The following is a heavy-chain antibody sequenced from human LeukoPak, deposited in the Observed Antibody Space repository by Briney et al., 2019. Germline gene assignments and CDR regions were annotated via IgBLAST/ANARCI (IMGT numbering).Heavy chain of an antibody. Sequence: ASVKVSCKASGYTFTSYGISWVRQAPGQGLEWMGWISAYNGNTNYAQELQGRVTMTTDTSTSTAYMELRSLRSDDTAVYYCARELRITMVRGVIIKGRSFDYWGQGTLVTVSS. CDR3: ARELRITMVRGVIIKGRSFDY. J-gene: IGHJ4*02. CDR1: GYTFTSYG. D-gene: IGHD3-10*01. V-gene: IGHV1-18*01. CDR2: ISAYNGNT.